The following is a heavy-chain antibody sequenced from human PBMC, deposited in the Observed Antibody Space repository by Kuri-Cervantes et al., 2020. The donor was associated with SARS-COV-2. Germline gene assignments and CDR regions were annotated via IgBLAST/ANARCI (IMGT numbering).Heavy chain of an antibody. Sequence: GGSLRLSCAASGFTFSSYAMHWVRQAPGKGLEWVAVISYDGSNKYCADSVKGRFTISRDNSKNTLYLQMNSLRAEDTAVYYCARDGPNPGIAVAGAGFDYWGQGTLVTVSS. J-gene: IGHJ4*02. CDR1: GFTFSSYA. CDR2: ISYDGSNK. CDR3: ARDGPNPGIAVAGAGFDY. V-gene: IGHV3-30*01. D-gene: IGHD6-19*01.